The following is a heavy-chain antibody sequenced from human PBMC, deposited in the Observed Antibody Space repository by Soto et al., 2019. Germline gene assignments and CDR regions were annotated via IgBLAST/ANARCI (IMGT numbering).Heavy chain of an antibody. J-gene: IGHJ6*02. CDR3: ARGEYDDVDIVAPGNYYYGMDV. Sequence: SVKVSCKASGYTFTSYYMHWVRQAPGQGLEWMGVIIPIFGTASYAQKFQGRVTITADESTSTAYMELSSLRSEDTAVYYCARGEYDDVDIVAPGNYYYGMDVWGQGTTVTVSS. CDR1: GYTFTSYY. D-gene: IGHD5-12*01. V-gene: IGHV1-69*13. CDR2: IIPIFGTA.